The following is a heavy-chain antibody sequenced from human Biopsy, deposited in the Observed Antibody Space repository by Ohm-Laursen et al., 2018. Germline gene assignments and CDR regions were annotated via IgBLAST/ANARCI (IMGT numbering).Heavy chain of an antibody. CDR2: IYYSVMT. J-gene: IGHJ6*02. Sequence: SETLSLTCTVSGDSVTKYYWSWIRQPPGKGLEWIGHIYYSVMTNYNPSLQSRVSISVDTSRNQFSLTLSSMTAADTAVYYSARDSGILNYGNIKYYHYYGMDVWGQGTKVTVSS. CDR1: GDSVTKYY. D-gene: IGHD4-11*01. V-gene: IGHV4-59*02. CDR3: ARDSGILNYGNIKYYHYYGMDV.